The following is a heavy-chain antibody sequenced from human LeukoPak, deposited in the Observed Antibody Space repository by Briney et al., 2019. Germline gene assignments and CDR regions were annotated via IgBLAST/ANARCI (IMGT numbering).Heavy chain of an antibody. J-gene: IGHJ4*02. V-gene: IGHV4-59*01. CDR1: GGSISGYY. D-gene: IGHD3-10*01. CDR3: ASGGPYYYGSGSYPH. Sequence: KPSETLSLTCTVSGGSISGYYWSWIRQPPGKGLEWIGYIYYRGSTNYNPSLKSRVTISVDTSKNQFSLKLSSVTAADTAVYYCASGGPYYYGSGSYPHWGQGTLVTVSS. CDR2: IYYRGST.